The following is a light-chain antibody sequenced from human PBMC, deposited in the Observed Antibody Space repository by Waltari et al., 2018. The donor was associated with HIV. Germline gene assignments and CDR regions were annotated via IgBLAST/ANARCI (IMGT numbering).Light chain of an antibody. J-gene: IGLJ1*01. CDR3: AAWDDSLSGFYV. CDR2: RND. Sequence: QSVLTQPPSAPGPPGQRVTISCSGRNFTIASNYVYWYQHVPGAAPKFLIYRNDQRPSGVPDRFSGSKSGTSASLAISGLRSEDEADYYCAAWDDSLSGFYVLGTGTKVTVL. V-gene: IGLV1-47*01. CDR1: NFTIASNY.